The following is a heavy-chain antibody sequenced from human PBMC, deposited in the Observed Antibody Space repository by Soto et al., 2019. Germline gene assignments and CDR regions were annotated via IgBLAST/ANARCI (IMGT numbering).Heavy chain of an antibody. Sequence: LGEALRLCCAASGFTSSNYWMTWVRQAPGKGREWVANIKEDGSEKHYVDSVKGRFTISRDNAKNSLYLQMNSLRVEDTAVYFCSRDFGVGPNVLNYWAQRALVIVS. V-gene: IGHV3-7*01. D-gene: IGHD3-3*01. J-gene: IGHJ4*02. CDR2: IKEDGSEK. CDR3: SRDFGVGPNVLNY. CDR1: GFTSSNYW.